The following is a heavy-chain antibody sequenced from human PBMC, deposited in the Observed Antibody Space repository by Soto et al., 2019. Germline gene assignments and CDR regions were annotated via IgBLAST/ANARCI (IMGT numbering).Heavy chain of an antibody. V-gene: IGHV3-23*01. CDR1: GFTFSSYA. CDR2: ISGSGVST. D-gene: IGHD3-22*01. Sequence: EVQLLESGGGLVQPGGSLRLSCAASGFTFSSYAMSWVRQAPGKGLEWVSGISGSGVSTYYADSVKGRFTISRDNSKNTLYLQMNSLRAEDTAVYYCAKDLQYRSGYDPFDSWGQGTLVTVSS. CDR3: AKDLQYRSGYDPFDS. J-gene: IGHJ4*02.